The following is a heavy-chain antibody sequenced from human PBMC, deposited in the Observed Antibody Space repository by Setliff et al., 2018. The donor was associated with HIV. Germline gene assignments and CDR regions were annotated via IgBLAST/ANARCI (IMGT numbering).Heavy chain of an antibody. D-gene: IGHD2-15*01. V-gene: IGHV1-2*02. CDR3: ARVLAGLNWFDP. Sequence: ASVKVSCKASGYTFTADYMHWVRQAPGQGLEWVGWIHPNTGATNFAQKFLGRVTMTRDTSISTAYLELSSLTSDDTAVYYCARVLAGLNWFDPWGQGTLVTVSS. CDR2: IHPNTGAT. CDR1: GYTFTADY. J-gene: IGHJ5*02.